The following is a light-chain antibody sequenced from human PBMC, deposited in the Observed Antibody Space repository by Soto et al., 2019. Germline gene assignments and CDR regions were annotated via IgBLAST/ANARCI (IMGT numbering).Light chain of an antibody. CDR3: QQYNSYSRWT. Sequence: DIQMTQSPSILSASVGDRVTITCRASQSIVGWLAWFQQKPGTAPKLLIYKASSLQSGVPSRFSGNGSGTEFTLTIDSLQPDDFATYYCQQYNSYSRWTFGQGTKVEIK. CDR1: QSIVGW. J-gene: IGKJ1*01. CDR2: KAS. V-gene: IGKV1-5*03.